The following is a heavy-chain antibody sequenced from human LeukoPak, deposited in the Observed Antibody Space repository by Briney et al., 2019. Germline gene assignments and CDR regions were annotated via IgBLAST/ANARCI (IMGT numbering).Heavy chain of an antibody. CDR2: IIPIFGTA. Sequence: GASVKVPCKASGGTFSSYAISWVRQAPGQGLEWMGGIIPIFGTANYAQKFQGRVTITTDESTSTAYMELSSLRSEDTAVYYCARSLGGYSYGRPHYYYYYMDVWGKGTTVTVSS. CDR1: GGTFSSYA. J-gene: IGHJ6*03. D-gene: IGHD5-18*01. V-gene: IGHV1-69*05. CDR3: ARSLGGYSYGRPHYYYYYMDV.